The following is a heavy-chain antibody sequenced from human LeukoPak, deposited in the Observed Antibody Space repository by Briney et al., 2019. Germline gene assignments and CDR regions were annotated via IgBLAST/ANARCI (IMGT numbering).Heavy chain of an antibody. CDR1: GGSISSYY. CDR3: ARGGYSNFDY. J-gene: IGHJ4*02. D-gene: IGHD4-11*01. CDR2: IYYSGST. Sequence: SETLSLTCTVSGGSISSYYWSWLRQPPGKGLEWIGYIYYSGSTNNNPSLKSRVTISIDTSKNQFSLKLSSVTAADTAVYYCARGGYSNFDYWGQGTLVTVSS. V-gene: IGHV4-59*01.